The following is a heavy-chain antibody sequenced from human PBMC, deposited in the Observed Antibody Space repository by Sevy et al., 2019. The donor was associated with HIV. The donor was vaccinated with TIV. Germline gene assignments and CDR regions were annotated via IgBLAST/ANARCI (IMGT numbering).Heavy chain of an antibody. V-gene: IGHV1-2*02. J-gene: IGHJ6*04. CDR3: ARALIVVVPAADDYYGMDV. Sequence: ASVKVSCKASGYTFTGYYMHWVRQAPGQGLEWMGWINPNSGGTNYAQKFQGRVTMTRDTSISTAYMELSRLRSDDTAVYYCARALIVVVPAADDYYGMDVWGKGTTVTVSS. CDR1: GYTFTGYY. D-gene: IGHD2-2*01. CDR2: INPNSGGT.